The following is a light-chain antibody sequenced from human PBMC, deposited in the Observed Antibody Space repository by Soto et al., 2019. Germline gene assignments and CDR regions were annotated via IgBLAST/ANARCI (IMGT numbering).Light chain of an antibody. J-gene: IGKJ5*01. CDR3: QQRNSWPPTFT. CDR2: DTS. CDR1: QSVGSF. V-gene: IGKV3-11*01. Sequence: EIVLTQSPATLSLSPGERATLFCRASQSVGSFLAWYQQKPGQAPRLLIYDTSIRATGIPARFSGSGSGTDFTLTISSLEPEDFAVYYCQQRNSWPPTFTFGQGTRLEI.